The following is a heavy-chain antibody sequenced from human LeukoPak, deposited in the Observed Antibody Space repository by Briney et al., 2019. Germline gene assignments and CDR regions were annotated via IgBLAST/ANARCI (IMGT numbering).Heavy chain of an antibody. CDR1: GGSISSYY. CDR3: ARTPKSSGWYYFDY. V-gene: IGHV4-59*08. D-gene: IGHD6-19*01. Sequence: ETLSLTCTVSGGSISSYYWSWIRQPPGKGLEWIGYTYYSGSTNYNPSLKSRVTISVDTSKNQFSLKLSSVTAADTAVYYCARTPKSSGWYYFDYWGQGTLVTVSS. CDR2: TYYSGST. J-gene: IGHJ4*02.